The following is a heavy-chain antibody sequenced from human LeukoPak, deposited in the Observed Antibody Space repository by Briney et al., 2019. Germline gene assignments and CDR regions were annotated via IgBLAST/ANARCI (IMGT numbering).Heavy chain of an antibody. CDR3: ASTKPTYSSSWDDAFDI. Sequence: KPSETLSLTCTVSGGSISSYYWSWIRQPPGKGLEWIGYIYYSGSTNYNPSLKSRVTISVDTSKNQFSLKLSSVTAADTAVYYCASTKPTYSSSWDDAFDIWGQGTMVTVSS. CDR2: IYYSGST. D-gene: IGHD6-13*01. CDR1: GGSISSYY. V-gene: IGHV4-59*01. J-gene: IGHJ3*02.